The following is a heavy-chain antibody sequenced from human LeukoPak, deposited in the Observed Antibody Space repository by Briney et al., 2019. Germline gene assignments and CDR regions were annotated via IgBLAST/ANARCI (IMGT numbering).Heavy chain of an antibody. CDR1: GGPFSGYY. CDR3: ASRRYSSGWYRSNWFDP. D-gene: IGHD6-19*01. CDR2: INHSGST. V-gene: IGHV4-34*01. Sequence: SETLSLTCAVYGGPFSGYYWSWIRQPPGKGLEWIGEINHSGSTNYNPSLKSRVTISVDTAKNQFSLKLSSVTAADTAVYYCASRRYSSGWYRSNWFDPWGQGTLVTVSS. J-gene: IGHJ5*02.